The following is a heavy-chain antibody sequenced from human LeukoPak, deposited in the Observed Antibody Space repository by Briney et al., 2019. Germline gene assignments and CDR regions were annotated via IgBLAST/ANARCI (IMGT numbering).Heavy chain of an antibody. Sequence: SSETLSLTCTVSGGSISSSSYYWGWIRQPPGKGLEWIGSIYYSGNTYYNPSLKSRVTISVDTSKNHFSLKLSSVTAADTAVYYCARHYNGSGPTDYWGQGTLVTVSS. J-gene: IGHJ4*02. CDR3: ARHYNGSGPTDY. CDR1: GGSISSSSYY. V-gene: IGHV4-39*01. CDR2: IYYSGNT. D-gene: IGHD3-10*01.